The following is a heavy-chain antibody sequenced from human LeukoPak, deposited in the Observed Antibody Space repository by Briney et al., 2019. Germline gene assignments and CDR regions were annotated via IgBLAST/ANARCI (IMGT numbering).Heavy chain of an antibody. CDR2: IFYSGNT. CDR1: GLSISSYY. D-gene: IGHD1-26*01. V-gene: IGHV4-59*08. CDR3: ARLAAISGSDYPDD. J-gene: IGHJ4*02. Sequence: SETLSHPCTLSGLSISSYYWSWLRQPPAKGLEWLGYIFYSGNTIYNPSLRSRVTISADTSKNHFSLRLRSVTAADTAVYYCARLAAISGSDYPDDWGQGTLVTVSS.